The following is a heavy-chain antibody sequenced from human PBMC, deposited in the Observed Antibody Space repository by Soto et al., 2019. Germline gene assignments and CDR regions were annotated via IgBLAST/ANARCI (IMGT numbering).Heavy chain of an antibody. Sequence: GESLKISCKVSGYSFPDYWIGWVRQMPGKGLEWMGIIYPGDSDIRYSPSFQGQVTISADKSISTAYLQWPSLKASDTAMYYCARRDGYKIDYWGQGTLVTVSS. D-gene: IGHD5-12*01. CDR3: ARRDGYKIDY. CDR2: IYPGDSDI. CDR1: GYSFPDYW. J-gene: IGHJ4*02. V-gene: IGHV5-51*01.